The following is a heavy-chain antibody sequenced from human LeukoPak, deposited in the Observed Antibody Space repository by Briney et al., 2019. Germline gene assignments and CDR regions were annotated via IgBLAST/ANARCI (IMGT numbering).Heavy chain of an antibody. V-gene: IGHV1-2*02. CDR1: RFTLTGYY. J-gene: IGHJ4*02. CDR3: VREGNELLSKNFDY. Sequence: ASLKVSCKASRFTLTGYYIHWVGQAPGQGLEWMGNITHHSDVTTSPQQSKGRVTMTTDTSITAIYMELSSMLSDDTAMYYCVREGNELLSKNFDYWGQGTLVTVSS. D-gene: IGHD2-21*01. CDR2: ITHHSDVT.